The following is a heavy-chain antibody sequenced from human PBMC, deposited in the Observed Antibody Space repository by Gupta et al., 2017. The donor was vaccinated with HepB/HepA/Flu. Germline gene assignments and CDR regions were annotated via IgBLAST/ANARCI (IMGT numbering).Heavy chain of an antibody. CDR2: IGGDVRA. D-gene: IGHD3-3*01. J-gene: IGHJ6*03. Sequence: EVQLLESGGGLVQPGGSLRLSCAASGFTFSNNAMGWVRQAPGKGLEWVSGIGGDVRAHYADSVKGRFTISRDNSKNTLYLQMNSLRAEDTAVYYCAKDLYFWSAMDVWGEGITVTVSS. CDR3: AKDLYFWSAMDV. V-gene: IGHV3-23*01. CDR1: GFTFSNNA.